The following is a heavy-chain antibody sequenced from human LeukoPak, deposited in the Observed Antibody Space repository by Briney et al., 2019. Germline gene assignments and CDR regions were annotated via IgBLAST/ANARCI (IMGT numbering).Heavy chain of an antibody. CDR3: ASRYCSGGSCYPADY. J-gene: IGHJ4*02. D-gene: IGHD2-15*01. V-gene: IGHV3-21*01. CDR1: GFTFSSYS. CDR2: ISSSSSYI. Sequence: GGSLRLSCAASGFTFSSYSMNWVRQAPGKGLEWVSSISSSSSYIYYADSVKGRFTISRDNAKNSLYLQMNSLRAEDTAVYYCASRYCSGGSCYPADYWGQGTMVTVSS.